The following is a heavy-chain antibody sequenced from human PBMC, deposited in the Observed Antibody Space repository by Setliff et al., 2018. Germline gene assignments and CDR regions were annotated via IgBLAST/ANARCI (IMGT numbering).Heavy chain of an antibody. D-gene: IGHD1-1*01. CDR2: IYSSGNI. CDR3: ARQRRIWNDLDYFDY. Sequence: PSETLSLTCTVSGASLSSGSNYWGWFRQPAGKGLEWIGHIYSSGNINYNPSLVSRVTISIDTSKSQFSLRLSSVTAADTAVYYCARQRRIWNDLDYFDYWGQGTLVTVSS. J-gene: IGHJ4*02. CDR1: GASLSSGSNY. V-gene: IGHV4-61*09.